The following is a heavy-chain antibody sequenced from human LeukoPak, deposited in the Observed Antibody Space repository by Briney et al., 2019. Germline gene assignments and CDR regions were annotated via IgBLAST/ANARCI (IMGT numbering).Heavy chain of an antibody. CDR1: GYSFTSYW. D-gene: IGHD2-15*01. J-gene: IGHJ3*02. CDR2: IYPGETDT. Sequence: GESLMMSCKGSGYSFTSYWIGWVRQLPGKCLEWMGIIYPGETDTRNSPPFQGQVNISADKAISTPELQWSSLKASDTAMYYCARQNAVVVGYDAFDIWGQGPMVTVSS. V-gene: IGHV5-51*01. CDR3: ARQNAVVVGYDAFDI.